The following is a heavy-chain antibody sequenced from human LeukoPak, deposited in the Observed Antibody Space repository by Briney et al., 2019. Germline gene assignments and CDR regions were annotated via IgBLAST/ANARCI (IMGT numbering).Heavy chain of an antibody. V-gene: IGHV1-69*13. D-gene: IGHD3-22*01. CDR1: GGTFSSYA. J-gene: IGHJ4*02. CDR2: VIPIFGTE. Sequence: SVKVSCKASGGTFSSYAISWVRQAPGQGLEWMGGVIPIFGTENYAQKFQGRVTITADESTSTAYMELSSLRSEDAAVYYCARVPSDKTRYYYDSSGYYFDYWGQGTLVTVSS. CDR3: ARVPSDKTRYYYDSSGYYFDY.